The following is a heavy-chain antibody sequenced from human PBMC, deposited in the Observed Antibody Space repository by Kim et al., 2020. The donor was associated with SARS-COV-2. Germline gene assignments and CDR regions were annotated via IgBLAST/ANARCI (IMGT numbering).Heavy chain of an antibody. CDR2: ISYDGSNK. J-gene: IGHJ4*02. CDR1: GFTFSSYA. V-gene: IGHV3-30-3*01. D-gene: IGHD3-22*01. Sequence: GSLRLSCAASGFTFSSYAMHWVRQAPGKGLEWVAVISYDGSNKYYADSVKGRFTISRDNSKNTLYLQMNSLRAEDTAVYYCARDYYYDSSAHFDYWGQGTLVTVSS. CDR3: ARDYYYDSSAHFDY.